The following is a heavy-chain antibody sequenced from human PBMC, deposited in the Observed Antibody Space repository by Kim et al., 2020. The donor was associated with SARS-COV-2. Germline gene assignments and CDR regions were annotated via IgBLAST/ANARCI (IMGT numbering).Heavy chain of an antibody. J-gene: IGHJ6*02. V-gene: IGHV3-33*01. D-gene: IGHD2-15*01. CDR3: AREYGGNSYGMDV. Sequence: YADSVKGRFTISRDNSKNTLYLQMNSLRAEDTAVYYCAREYGGNSYGMDVWGQGTTVTVSS.